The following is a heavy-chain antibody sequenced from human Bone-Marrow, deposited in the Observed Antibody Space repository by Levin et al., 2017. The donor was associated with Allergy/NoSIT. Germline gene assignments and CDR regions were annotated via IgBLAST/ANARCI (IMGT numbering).Heavy chain of an antibody. CDR3: ARDPGVGITWNYFDY. D-gene: IGHD3-22*01. Sequence: GGSLRLSCAASGFTFSSYAMNWVRQAPGKGLEWVSSISGTGVTTYYADSVMGRFTISRDNSKNTLYLQMISLRAEDSALYYCARDPGVGITWNYFDYWGQGTLVAVSS. CDR1: GFTFSSYA. J-gene: IGHJ4*02. CDR2: ISGTGVTT. V-gene: IGHV3-23*01.